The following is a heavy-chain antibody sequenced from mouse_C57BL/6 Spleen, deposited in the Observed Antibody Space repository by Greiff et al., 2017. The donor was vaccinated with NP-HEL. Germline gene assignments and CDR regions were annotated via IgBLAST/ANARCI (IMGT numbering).Heavy chain of an antibody. CDR3: TYYYGSSAWFAY. V-gene: IGHV14-1*01. J-gene: IGHJ3*01. D-gene: IGHD1-1*01. CDR1: GFNIKDYY. CDR2: IDPEDGDT. Sequence: VQLQQSGAELVRPGASVKLSCTASGFNIKDYYMHWVKQRPEQGLEWIGRIDPEDGDTEYAPKFQGKATMTADTSSITAYLQLSSLTSEDTAVYYCTYYYGSSAWFAYWGQGTLVTVSA.